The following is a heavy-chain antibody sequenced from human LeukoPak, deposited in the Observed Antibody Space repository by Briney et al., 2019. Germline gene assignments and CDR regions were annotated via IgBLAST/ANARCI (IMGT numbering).Heavy chain of an antibody. CDR2: INWNGGST. J-gene: IGHJ4*02. V-gene: IGHV3-20*04. CDR1: GFTFDDYG. CDR3: ARDKCVMDTAMVGPIFDY. Sequence: AGGSLRLSCAASGFTFDDYGMSWVRQAPGKGLEWVSGINWNGGSTGYADSVKGRFTISRDNAKNSLYLQMNSLRAEDTALYYCARDKCVMDTAMVGPIFDYWGQGTLVTVSS. D-gene: IGHD5-18*01.